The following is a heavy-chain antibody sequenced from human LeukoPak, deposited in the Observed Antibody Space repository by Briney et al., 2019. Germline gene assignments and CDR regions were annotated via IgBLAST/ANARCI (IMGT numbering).Heavy chain of an antibody. CDR1: GFTFSNYA. CDR2: ISASGGST. J-gene: IGHJ5*02. D-gene: IGHD6-19*01. V-gene: IGHV3-23*01. CDR3: ARDRIAVAGWFDP. Sequence: PGGSLRLSCAASGFTFSNYALSWVRQAPGKGLEWVSSISASGGSTVYADSVKGRFTISRDNSKNTLYLQMNSLRAEDTAVYYCARDRIAVAGWFDPWGQGTLVTVSS.